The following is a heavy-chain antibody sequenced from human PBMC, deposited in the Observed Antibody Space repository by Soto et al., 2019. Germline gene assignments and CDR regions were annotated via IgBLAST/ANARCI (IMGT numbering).Heavy chain of an antibody. CDR2: ISGSGGST. J-gene: IGHJ4*02. CDR1: GFTFSSYA. CDR3: ALRIAAAGTKDFDY. V-gene: IGHV3-23*01. Sequence: GGSLRLSCAASGFTFSSYAMSWVRQAPGKGLEWVSAISGSGGSTYYADSVKGRFTISRDNSKNTLYLQMNSLRAEDTAVYYCALRIAAAGTKDFDYWGQGTLVTVSS. D-gene: IGHD6-13*01.